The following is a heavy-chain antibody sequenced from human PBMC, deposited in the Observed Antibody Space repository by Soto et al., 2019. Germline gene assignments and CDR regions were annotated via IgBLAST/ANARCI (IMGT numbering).Heavy chain of an antibody. CDR3: ARVGDTAMVIDY. Sequence: GASVKVSCKTSGGTFGSYAISWVRQAPGQGLEWMGGIIPIFSTPNYAQKFQGRVTITADESTSTAYMELSSLRSEDTAVYYCARVGDTAMVIDYWGQGTLVTVSS. CDR2: IIPIFSTP. J-gene: IGHJ4*02. CDR1: GGTFGSYA. V-gene: IGHV1-69*13. D-gene: IGHD5-18*01.